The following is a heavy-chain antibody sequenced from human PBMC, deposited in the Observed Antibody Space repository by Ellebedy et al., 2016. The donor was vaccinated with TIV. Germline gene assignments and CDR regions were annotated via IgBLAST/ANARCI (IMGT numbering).Heavy chain of an antibody. CDR2: IYYDASQK. V-gene: IGHV3-30*18. J-gene: IGHJ4*02. D-gene: IGHD2-21*01. Sequence: GESLKIPCAASGFTFSNYGMPCVRLPPGEGLEWVAVIYYDASQKLFEHSVKVRFTISRDNSKSTLYLQRDSLRAEDTDVYFCAKVPVGLWSTRNCFYLDSWGQGTLLTVAS. CDR1: GFTFSNYG. CDR3: AKVPVGLWSTRNCFYLDS.